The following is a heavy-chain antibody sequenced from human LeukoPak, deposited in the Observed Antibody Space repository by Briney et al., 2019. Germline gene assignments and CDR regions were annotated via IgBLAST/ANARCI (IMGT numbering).Heavy chain of an antibody. J-gene: IGHJ4*02. CDR3: ASSSGGWYTFDY. CDR2: IGASGGGT. Sequence: QPRGSLRLSCAASGFTFSSYAMSWVRQAPGKGLEWLSVIGASGGGTFYADSVKGRFTISRDNSKNTLYLQMNSLRAEDTAVYYCASSSGGWYTFDYWGQGTLVTVSS. D-gene: IGHD6-19*01. V-gene: IGHV3-23*01. CDR1: GFTFSSYA.